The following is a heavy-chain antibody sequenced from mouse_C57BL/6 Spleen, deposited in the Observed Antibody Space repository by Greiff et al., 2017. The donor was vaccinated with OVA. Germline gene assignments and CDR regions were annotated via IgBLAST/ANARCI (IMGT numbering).Heavy chain of an antibody. V-gene: IGHV1-15*01. Sequence: QVQLKESGAELVRPGASVTLSCKASGYTFTDYEMHWVKQTPVHGLEWIGAIDPETGGTAYNQKFKGKAILTADKSSSTAYMELRSLTSEDSAVYYCHNRLRGFAYWGQGTLVTVSA. J-gene: IGHJ3*01. CDR1: GYTFTDYE. CDR2: IDPETGGT. D-gene: IGHD2-2*01. CDR3: HNRLRGFAY.